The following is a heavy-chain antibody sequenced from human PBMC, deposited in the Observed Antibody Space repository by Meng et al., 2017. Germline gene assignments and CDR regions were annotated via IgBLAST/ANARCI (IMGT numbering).Heavy chain of an antibody. Sequence: GQVQESAPGLVGPSETLSLTCNVSGGSVSSASYYWSWIRQPPGKGLEWIGLIHYSGSRNYNPSLKSRVTMSVDTSKNQVSLRLTSVTAADTAVYYCARFYGSGTFEVHDYWGQGTLVTVSS. J-gene: IGHJ4*02. CDR2: IHYSGSR. D-gene: IGHD3-10*01. CDR3: ARFYGSGTFEVHDY. CDR1: GGSVSSASYY. V-gene: IGHV4-61*01.